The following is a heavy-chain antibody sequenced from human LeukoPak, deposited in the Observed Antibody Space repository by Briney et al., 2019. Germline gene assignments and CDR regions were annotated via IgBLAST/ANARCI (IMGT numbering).Heavy chain of an antibody. Sequence: ASVKVSCKASGYTFTSYYMHWERQAPGQGLEWMGIINPSGGSTSYAQKFQGRVTMTRDMSTSTVYMELSSLRSEDTAVYYCARDLAASPTYYYYYYMDVWGKGTTVTVSS. V-gene: IGHV1-46*01. CDR3: ARDLAASPTYYYYYYMDV. CDR1: GYTFTSYY. CDR2: INPSGGST. J-gene: IGHJ6*03. D-gene: IGHD6-25*01.